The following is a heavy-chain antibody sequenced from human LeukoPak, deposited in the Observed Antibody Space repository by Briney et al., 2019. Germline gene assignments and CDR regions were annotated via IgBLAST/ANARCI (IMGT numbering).Heavy chain of an antibody. CDR1: GGSISSGGYY. J-gene: IGHJ4*02. V-gene: IGHV4-30-2*01. CDR3: TRDPRVGSYLPPHFDY. D-gene: IGHD1-26*01. CDR2: IYHSGST. Sequence: KSSQTLSLTCTVSGGSISSGGYYWSWIRQPPGKGLEWIGYIYHSGSTYYNPSLKSRVTISVDRSKNQFSLKLSSVTAADTAFYYCTRDPRVGSYLPPHFDYWGQGTLVTVSS.